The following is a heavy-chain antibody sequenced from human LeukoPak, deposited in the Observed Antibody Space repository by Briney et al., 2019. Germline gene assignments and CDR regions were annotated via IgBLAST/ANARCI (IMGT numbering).Heavy chain of an antibody. CDR2: ISGSGGST. J-gene: IGHJ4*02. V-gene: IGHV3-23*01. D-gene: IGHD3-10*01. CDR1: GFAFSTYS. Sequence: EIGGSLRLSCAASGFAFSTYSMNWVRQAPGKGLEWVSAISGSGGSTYYADSVKGRFTISRDNSKNTLYLQMNSLRAEDTAVYYCAKSTGFMVRGSNIDYWGQGTLVTVSS. CDR3: AKSTGFMVRGSNIDY.